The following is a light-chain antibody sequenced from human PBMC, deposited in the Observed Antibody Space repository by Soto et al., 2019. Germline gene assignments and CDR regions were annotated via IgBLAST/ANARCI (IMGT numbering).Light chain of an antibody. CDR1: QSVSSN. J-gene: IGKJ3*01. CDR2: GAS. Sequence: EIVMTQSPATLSVSPGERATLSCRASQSVSSNLAWYQQKPGQAPRLLIYGASTRATGIPARFSGSGSGTEFTLTISSLQSEDFAVYYCQQYNIWPPRYFTFGPGTKVDIK. CDR3: QQYNIWPPRYFT. V-gene: IGKV3-15*01.